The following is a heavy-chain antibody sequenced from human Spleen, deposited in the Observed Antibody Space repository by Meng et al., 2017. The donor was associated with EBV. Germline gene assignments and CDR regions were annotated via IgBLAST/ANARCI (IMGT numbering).Heavy chain of an antibody. CDR1: GFTFSSDW. Sequence: GQLVDSGGGLVQPGGSLGLSCEASGFTFSSDWMHWVRQAPGKGLVWVSRIDNDWSSTKHADSVKGRFSISRDNAKKTLYLQMNSLGVEDTAVYYCARERNGNEFDYWGQGTLVTVSS. CDR2: IDNDWSST. CDR3: ARERNGNEFDY. V-gene: IGHV3-74*03. D-gene: IGHD1-1*01. J-gene: IGHJ4*02.